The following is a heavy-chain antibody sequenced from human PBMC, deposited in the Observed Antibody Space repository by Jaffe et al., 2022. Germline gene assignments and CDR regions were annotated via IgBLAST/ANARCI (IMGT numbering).Heavy chain of an antibody. D-gene: IGHD5-18*01. CDR1: GGSISSYY. V-gene: IGHV4-59*01. Sequence: QVQLQESGPGLVKPSETLSLTCTVSGGSISSYYWSWIRQPPGKGLEWIGYIYYSGSTNYNPSLKSRVTISVDTSKNQFSLKLSSVTAADTAVYYCARVNTAMVMLYYYYYMDVWGKGTTVTVSS. CDR2: IYYSGST. J-gene: IGHJ6*03. CDR3: ARVNTAMVMLYYYYYMDV.